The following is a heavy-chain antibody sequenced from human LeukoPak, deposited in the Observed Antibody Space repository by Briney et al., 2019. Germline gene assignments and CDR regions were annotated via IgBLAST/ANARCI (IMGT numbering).Heavy chain of an antibody. D-gene: IGHD6-19*01. CDR3: AKDLSSGWYYFDY. V-gene: IGHV3-23*01. J-gene: IGHJ4*02. CDR2: ISGSGGST. CDR1: GFTFSSYA. Sequence: GGSLRLSCAASGFTFSSYAMSWVRQAPGKGLGWVSAISGSGGSTYYADSVKGRFTISRDNSKNTLYLQMNSLRAEDTAVYYCAKDLSSGWYYFDYWGQGTLVTVSS.